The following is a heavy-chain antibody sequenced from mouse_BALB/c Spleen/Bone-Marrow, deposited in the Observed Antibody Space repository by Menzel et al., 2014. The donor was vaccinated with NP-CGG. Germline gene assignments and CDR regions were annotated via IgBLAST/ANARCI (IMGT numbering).Heavy chain of an antibody. D-gene: IGHD1-1*01. CDR2: IWAGGST. J-gene: IGHJ3*01. Sequence: QVQLQQSGPGLVSPSQSLSITCTVSEFSLTSYGVHWVRQPPGKGLEWLGVIWAGGSTNYNSALMSRLSISKDNSKSXVFLKMNSLQTDDTAMYYCARGGSSRAWFAYWGQGTLVTVSA. CDR3: ARGGSSRAWFAY. V-gene: IGHV2-9*02. CDR1: EFSLTSYG.